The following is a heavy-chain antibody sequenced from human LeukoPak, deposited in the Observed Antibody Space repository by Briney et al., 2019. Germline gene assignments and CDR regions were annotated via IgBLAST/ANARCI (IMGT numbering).Heavy chain of an antibody. J-gene: IGHJ4*02. CDR2: ISGSGGST. Sequence: PGGSLRLSCAASRFTFRSYAMSWVRQAPGKGLEWVSAISGSGGSTYYADSVKGRFTISRDNSKNTLYLQMNSLRAEDTAVSYCAKAGRYSGYDFDYWGQGTLVTVSS. CDR1: RFTFRSYA. CDR3: AKAGRYSGYDFDY. V-gene: IGHV3-23*01. D-gene: IGHD5-12*01.